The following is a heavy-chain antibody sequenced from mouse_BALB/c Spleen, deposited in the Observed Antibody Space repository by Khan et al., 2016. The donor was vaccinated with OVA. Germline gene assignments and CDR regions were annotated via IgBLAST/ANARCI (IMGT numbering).Heavy chain of an antibody. D-gene: IGHD2-14*01. J-gene: IGHJ3*01. CDR2: IIYTGYT. CDR3: TRSTYRYAFVY. CDR1: GDSITTGY. Sequence: EVQLQESGPSLVKPSQTLSLTCSVTGDSITTGYWNWIRKFPGNKLEYMGYIIYTGYTYYNPSLKSRISITRHTSNNQYYLQMNSVTDKDTATYDCTRSTYRYAFVYWGQGTLVTVSA. V-gene: IGHV3-8*02.